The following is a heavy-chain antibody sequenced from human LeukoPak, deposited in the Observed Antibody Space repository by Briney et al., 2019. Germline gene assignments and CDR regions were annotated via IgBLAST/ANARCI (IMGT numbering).Heavy chain of an antibody. D-gene: IGHD1-1*01. J-gene: IGHJ3*01. CDR3: AKVDDDGFHAFDF. CDR2: IAYEGGSK. Sequence: GGSLRLSCAASGFTFSSYGMHWVRQAPGKGLEWVAVIAYEGGSKYYADSVKGRFTISRDNSKNTLFLQMNSLRAEDTALYYCAKVDDDGFHAFDFWGQGTMVTVSS. V-gene: IGHV3-30*18. CDR1: GFTFSSYG.